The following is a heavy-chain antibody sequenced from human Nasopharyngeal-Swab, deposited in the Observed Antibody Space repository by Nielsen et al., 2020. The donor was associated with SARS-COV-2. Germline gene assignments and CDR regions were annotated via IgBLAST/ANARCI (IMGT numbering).Heavy chain of an antibody. Sequence: SVKVSCKASGYTFLGYYMHWVRQVPAQGLEWMGRINHNIGGTNYAQKFQGRVTMTRDTSISTAYMELSRLRSDDTAVYYCASNSGSVGDFDYWGQGTLVTVSS. J-gene: IGHJ4*02. CDR2: INHNIGGT. CDR3: ASNSGSVGDFDY. V-gene: IGHV1-2*06. CDR1: GYTFLGYY. D-gene: IGHD1-26*01.